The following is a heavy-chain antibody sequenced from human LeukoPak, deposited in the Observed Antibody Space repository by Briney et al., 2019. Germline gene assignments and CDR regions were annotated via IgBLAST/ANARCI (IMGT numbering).Heavy chain of an antibody. CDR1: GFTVSSNL. J-gene: IGHJ3*02. CDR2: IYSGDTT. Sequence: GGSLRLSCAASGFTVSSNLMSWVRQAPGKGLEWVSVIYSGDTTYYADSVKGRFTVSRDNSKNTLYLQMNSLRAEDTAMYYCARSKWGVTALAFDIWGRGTMVTVSS. V-gene: IGHV3-53*01. CDR3: ARSKWGVTALAFDI. D-gene: IGHD2-21*02.